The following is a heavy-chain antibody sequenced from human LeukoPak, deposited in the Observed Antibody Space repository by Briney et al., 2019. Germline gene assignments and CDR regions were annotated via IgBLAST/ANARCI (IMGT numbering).Heavy chain of an antibody. CDR1: GGSISSYY. D-gene: IGHD3-22*01. CDR3: GSSGYYDSSAAFDS. J-gene: IGHJ3*02. Sequence: SETLSLTCTVSGGSISSYYWSWIRQPPGKGLEWIGHIYYSGSTNYNPSLKSRVTISVDTSKNQFSLKLSSVTAADTAVYYCGSSGYYDSSAAFDSWGQGTMVTVAS. V-gene: IGHV4-59*01. CDR2: IYYSGST.